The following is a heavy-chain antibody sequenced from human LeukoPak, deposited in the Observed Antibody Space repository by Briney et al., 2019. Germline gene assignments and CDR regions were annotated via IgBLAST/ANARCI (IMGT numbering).Heavy chain of an antibody. J-gene: IGHJ5*02. D-gene: IGHD2-2*01. CDR1: GFTFSSYA. V-gene: IGHV3-23*01. CDR2: ISGSGGST. CDR3: AKVPDIVVVPAAIS. Sequence: QPGGSLRLSCAASGFTFSSYAMSWVRQAPGKGLEWVSAISGSGGSTYYADSVKGRLTISRDNSKNTLYLQMNSLRAEDTAVYYCAKVPDIVVVPAAISWGQGTLVTVSS.